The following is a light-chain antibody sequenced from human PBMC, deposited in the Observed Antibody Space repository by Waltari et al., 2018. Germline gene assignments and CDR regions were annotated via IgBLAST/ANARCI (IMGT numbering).Light chain of an antibody. Sequence: DIQMTQSPSCLSASTGDRVTITCRASQGISNSLAWYQQKPGNAPTLLLSDSSRFETGVPSRFTGSRSGMDYTLTISSLQPEDFASYYCQQYYSIPLTFGGGTKVEIK. J-gene: IGKJ4*01. CDR2: DSS. CDR3: QQYYSIPLT. V-gene: IGKV1-NL1*01. CDR1: QGISNS.